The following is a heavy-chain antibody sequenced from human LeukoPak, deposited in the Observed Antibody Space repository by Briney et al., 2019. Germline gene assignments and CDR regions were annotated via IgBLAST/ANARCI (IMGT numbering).Heavy chain of an antibody. D-gene: IGHD3-22*01. J-gene: IGHJ4*02. CDR1: GFIFRNYW. Sequence: GGSLRLSCAASGFIFRNYWMNWVRQAPGKGLEWVAVISYDGSNKYYADSVKGRFTISRDNSKNTLYLQMNSLRAEDTAVYYCARDHKREDYYDSSGYYPYWGQGTLVTVSS. CDR3: ARDHKREDYYDSSGYYPY. V-gene: IGHV3-30-3*01. CDR2: ISYDGSNK.